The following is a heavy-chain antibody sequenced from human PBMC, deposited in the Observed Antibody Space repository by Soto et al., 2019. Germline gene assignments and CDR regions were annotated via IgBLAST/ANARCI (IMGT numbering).Heavy chain of an antibody. CDR1: GGSVSIGSYY. D-gene: IGHD3-10*02. Sequence: QVQLQESGPGLVKPSETLSLICTFSGGSVSIGSYYWSWIRQAQGKGLEWMGYIYYRESTNYNPSLKSRVSISVDSSNNSYTQKFSSVTAADTAVYYCASEESYSAGGLYCFDYWGQGTMVTVSS. V-gene: IGHV4-61*01. J-gene: IGHJ4*02. CDR2: IYYREST. CDR3: ASEESYSAGGLYCFDY.